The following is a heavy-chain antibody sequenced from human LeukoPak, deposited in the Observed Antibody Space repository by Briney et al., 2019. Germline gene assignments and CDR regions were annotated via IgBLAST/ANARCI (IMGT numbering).Heavy chain of an antibody. CDR1: AGSISSYY. D-gene: IGHD1-7*01. V-gene: IGHV4-59*01. J-gene: IGHJ4*02. CDR3: ARDVIGTFDY. Sequence: SETLSLTCTVSAGSISSYYWSWIRQPPGKGLEWIGYIYYSGSTNYNPSLKSRVTISVDTSKNQFSLKLSSVTAADTAVYYCARDVIGTFDYWGQGTLVTVSS. CDR2: IYYSGST.